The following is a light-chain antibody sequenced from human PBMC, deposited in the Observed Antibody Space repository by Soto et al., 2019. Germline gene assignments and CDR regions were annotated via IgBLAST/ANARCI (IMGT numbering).Light chain of an antibody. J-gene: IGKJ2*01. Sequence: EMVLTQSPGTLSLSPGERATLSCRASQSVSSNYLAWYQQKPGQAPRLLIYGASRGAAGIPDRFIGSGSGKDFTLPINRLQPEDFGVYFCQQYGRAPMFTFGQGPKLQI. V-gene: IGKV3-20*01. CDR2: GAS. CDR3: QQYGRAPMFT. CDR1: QSVSSNY.